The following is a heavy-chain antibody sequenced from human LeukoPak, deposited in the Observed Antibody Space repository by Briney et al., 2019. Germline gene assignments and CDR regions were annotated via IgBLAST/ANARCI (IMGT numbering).Heavy chain of an antibody. CDR1: GFTFSSYA. CDR2: ISSNGGST. V-gene: IGHV3-64*01. D-gene: IGHD5-18*01. Sequence: PGGSLRLSCAASGFTFSSYAMHWVRQAPGKGLEYVSAISSNGGSTYYANSVKGRFTISRDNSKNTLYLQMGSLRAEDMAVYYCAREKYSYGYRDWGQGTLVTVSS. J-gene: IGHJ4*02. CDR3: AREKYSYGYRD.